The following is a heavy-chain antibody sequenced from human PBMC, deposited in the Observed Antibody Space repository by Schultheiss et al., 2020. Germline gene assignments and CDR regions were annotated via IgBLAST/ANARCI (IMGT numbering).Heavy chain of an antibody. Sequence: GESLKISCAASGFTFSSYSMNWVRQAPGKGLEWVSSISSSSSYIYYADSVKGRFTISRDNAKNSLYLQMNSLKTEDTAVYYCTTDSGWYYDSSGYYSSDYWGQGTLVTVSS. CDR1: GFTFSSYS. V-gene: IGHV3-21*03. CDR2: ISSSSSYI. J-gene: IGHJ4*02. CDR3: TTDSGWYYDSSGYYSSDY. D-gene: IGHD3-22*01.